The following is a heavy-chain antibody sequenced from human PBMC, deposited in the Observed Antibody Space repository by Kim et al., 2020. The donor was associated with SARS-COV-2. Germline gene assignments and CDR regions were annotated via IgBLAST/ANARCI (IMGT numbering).Heavy chain of an antibody. Sequence: GGSLRLSCAASGFTFSSYDMHWVRQVTGKGLEWVSAIGIAGDTYYPGSVKGRFTISRENAKNSLYLQMNSLRAGDTDVYYCARALLYYDILTGSSGYYYDIDVWGQGTTVTVSS. V-gene: IGHV3-13*01. CDR3: ARALLYYDILTGSSGYYYDIDV. CDR1: GFTFSSYD. CDR2: IGIAGDT. J-gene: IGHJ6*02. D-gene: IGHD3-9*01.